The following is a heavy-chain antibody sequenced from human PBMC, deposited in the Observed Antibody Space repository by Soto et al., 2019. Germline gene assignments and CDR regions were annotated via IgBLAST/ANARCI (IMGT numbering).Heavy chain of an antibody. D-gene: IGHD3-3*01. Sequence: SETLSLTCTVSCGSISSGDYYWSWIRQPPGKGLEWIGYIYYSGNTYYNPSLKSRVTISVDTSKNQFSLKLSSVTAADTAVYYCARTTGIQEYYDFWSAPYAFDIWGQGTMVTVSS. V-gene: IGHV4-30-4*01. J-gene: IGHJ3*02. CDR1: CGSISSGDYY. CDR3: ARTTGIQEYYDFWSAPYAFDI. CDR2: IYYSGNT.